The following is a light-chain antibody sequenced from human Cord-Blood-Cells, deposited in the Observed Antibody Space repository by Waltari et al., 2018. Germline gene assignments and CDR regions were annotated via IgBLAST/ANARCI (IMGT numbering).Light chain of an antibody. CDR3: CSYAGSYTFV. CDR1: SNEVGGYNY. Sequence: QSALTQPRSVSGSPGRSVTILSPGPSNEVGGYNYVSWYQQHPGKAPKLMIYDVSKRPSGVPDRFSGSKSGNTASLTISGLQAEDEADYYCCSYAGSYTFVFGTGTKVTVL. CDR2: DVS. J-gene: IGLJ1*01. V-gene: IGLV2-11*01.